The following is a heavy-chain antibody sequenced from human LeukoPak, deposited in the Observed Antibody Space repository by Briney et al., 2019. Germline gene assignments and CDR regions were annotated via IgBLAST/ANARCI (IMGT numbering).Heavy chain of an antibody. CDR2: ITGDGVTT. V-gene: IGHV3-23*01. CDR1: GFTFSSSA. D-gene: IGHD3-16*01. J-gene: IGHJ4*02. CDR3: AKERRRVVTSMIRSYFFDS. Sequence: PGGSLRLSCAASGFTFSSSAMSWVRQTPSKGLEWLASITGDGVTTYYADSVKGRVTMSRDNSKNILFLQMNSLRAEDSASYFCAKERRRVVTSMIRSYFFDSWGQGTPVTVSS.